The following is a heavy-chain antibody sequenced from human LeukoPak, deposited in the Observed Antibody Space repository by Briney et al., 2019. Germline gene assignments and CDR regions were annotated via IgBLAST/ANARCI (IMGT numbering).Heavy chain of an antibody. D-gene: IGHD1/OR15-1a*01. CDR3: ARDRHWTNDWVFDY. J-gene: IGHJ4*02. CDR2: IYYNGHT. CDR1: GGSIGTYY. Sequence: SETLSLTCTVSGGSIGTYYWSWIRQPPGKGLEWIGYIYYNGHTDYNPSLRSRVTISVHTSKNQFPLKLSSVTAADTAVYYCARDRHWTNDWVFDYWGQGTLVTVSS. V-gene: IGHV4-59*01.